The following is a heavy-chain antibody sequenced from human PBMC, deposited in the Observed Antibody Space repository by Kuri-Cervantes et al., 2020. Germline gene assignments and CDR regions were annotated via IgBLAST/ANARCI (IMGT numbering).Heavy chain of an antibody. D-gene: IGHD3-22*01. CDR2: ISSSGSTI. V-gene: IGHV3-11*04. Sequence: GGSLRLSCAASGFTFSDYYVSWIRQAPVKGLEWVSYISSSGSTIYYADSVKGRFTISRDNAKNSLYLQMNSLRAEDTAVYYCAKDLNYYDSSGYYSGFDYWGQGTLVTVSS. J-gene: IGHJ4*02. CDR3: AKDLNYYDSSGYYSGFDY. CDR1: GFTFSDYY.